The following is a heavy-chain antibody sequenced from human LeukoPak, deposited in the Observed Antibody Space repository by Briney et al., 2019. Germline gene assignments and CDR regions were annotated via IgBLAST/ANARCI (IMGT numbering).Heavy chain of an antibody. D-gene: IGHD3-3*01. CDR3: ARGAGDFWSGYYLPNTKINY. CDR2: IYYSGST. CDR1: GGSISSYY. Sequence: SETLSLTCTVSGGSISSYYWSWIRQPPGKGLEWIGYIYYSGSTNYNPSLKSRVTISVDTSKNQFSLKLSSVTAADTAVYYCARGAGDFWSGYYLPNTKINYWGQGTLVTVSS. V-gene: IGHV4-59*01. J-gene: IGHJ4*02.